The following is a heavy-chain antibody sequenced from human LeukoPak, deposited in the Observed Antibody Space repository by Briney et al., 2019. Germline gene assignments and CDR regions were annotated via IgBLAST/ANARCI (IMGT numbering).Heavy chain of an antibody. V-gene: IGHV4-59*01. D-gene: IGHD3-22*01. J-gene: IGHJ4*02. CDR1: GGSISSYY. CDR3: ARVPTYYYDSSGYYSEYFDY. Sequence: SETLSLTCTVSGGSISSYYWSWIRQPPGKGLEWIGYIYYSGSTNYNPSLKSRVTISVDTSKNQFSLKLSSVTAADTAVYYCARVPTYYYDSSGYYSEYFDYWGQGTLVTVSS. CDR2: IYYSGST.